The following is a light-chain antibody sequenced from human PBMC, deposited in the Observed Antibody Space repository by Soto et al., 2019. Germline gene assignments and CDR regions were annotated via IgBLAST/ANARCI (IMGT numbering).Light chain of an antibody. CDR2: RAS. CDR1: RSVSSNY. J-gene: IGKJ1*01. CDR3: QHYGSSPRT. V-gene: IGKV3-20*01. Sequence: EIVLTQSPGTLSLSPGETATLSCRASRSVSSNYLAWYQQRPGQAPRLIINRASNRATGIPDRFTGSGSGTDFTLNINRLETADFAVYYCQHYGSSPRTFGQGTKVEIK.